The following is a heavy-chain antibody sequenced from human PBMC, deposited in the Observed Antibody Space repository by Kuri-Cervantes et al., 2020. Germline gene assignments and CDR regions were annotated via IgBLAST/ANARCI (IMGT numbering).Heavy chain of an antibody. J-gene: IGHJ4*02. V-gene: IGHV3-7*01. CDR2: IKQDGSEK. CDR1: GFTFSSYW. Sequence: GGSLRLSCAASGFTFSSYWMSWVRQAPGKGLEWVANIKQDGSEKYYVDSVKGRFTISRDNAKNSLYLQMNSLRAEDTAVYYCARGSVLQLWSLFDYWGQGTLVTVSS. D-gene: IGHD5-18*01. CDR3: ARGSVLQLWSLFDY.